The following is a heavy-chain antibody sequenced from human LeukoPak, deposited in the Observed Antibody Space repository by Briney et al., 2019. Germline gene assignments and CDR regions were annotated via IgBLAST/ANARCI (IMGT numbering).Heavy chain of an antibody. CDR3: ACMRATLFDY. CDR1: GGSISSSSYY. J-gene: IGHJ4*02. D-gene: IGHD1-26*01. Sequence: PSETLSLTCTVSGGSISSSSYYWGWIRQPPGKGLEWIGSIYYSGSTYYNPSLKSRVTISVDTSKNQFSLKLSSVTAADTAVYYCACMRATLFDYWGQGTLVTVSS. V-gene: IGHV4-39*01. CDR2: IYYSGST.